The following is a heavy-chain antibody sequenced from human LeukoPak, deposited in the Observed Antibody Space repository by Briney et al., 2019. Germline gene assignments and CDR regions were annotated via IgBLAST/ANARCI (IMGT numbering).Heavy chain of an antibody. V-gene: IGHV1-69*04. CDR2: IIPILGIA. D-gene: IGHD3-16*01. Sequence: SGKVSFKSSVGTFSSYAISWVRQAPGQGLEWMGSIIPILGIANYAQKFQGRVTITADKYTSTAYMELSSLRSEDTAVYYCARIGAFGESYTSYFDYWGQGTLVTVSS. J-gene: IGHJ4*02. CDR1: VGTFSSYA. CDR3: ARIGAFGESYTSYFDY.